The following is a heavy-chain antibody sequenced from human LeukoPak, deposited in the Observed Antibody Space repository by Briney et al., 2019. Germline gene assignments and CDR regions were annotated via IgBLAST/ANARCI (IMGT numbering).Heavy chain of an antibody. CDR2: INQDDGQI. CDR3: ARGYYSGTYLSFFDY. D-gene: IGHD3-10*01. CDR1: GFTFNKYW. V-gene: IGHV3-7*01. Sequence: PGGSLRLSCAASGFTFNKYWLTWVRQAPGKGLEWVANINQDDGQIYYLESVEGRFTITRDNARNSLHLQMNSLRAEDTAIYYCARGYYSGTYLSFFDYWGQGTLVTVSS. J-gene: IGHJ4*02.